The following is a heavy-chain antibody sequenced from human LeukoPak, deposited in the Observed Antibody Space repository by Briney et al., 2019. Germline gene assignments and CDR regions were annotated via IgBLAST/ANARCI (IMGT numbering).Heavy chain of an antibody. Sequence: GESLKISCKVPEYIFPSYWIGWVRQVPGKGLDWMGIIFPGDSDTRYSPSFQGQVTMSVDMSISTAYLQWDSLKVSDTAMYYCARQTYAFDIWGQGTMVTVSS. CDR3: ARQTYAFDI. J-gene: IGHJ3*02. CDR1: EYIFPSYW. CDR2: IFPGDSDT. V-gene: IGHV5-51*01.